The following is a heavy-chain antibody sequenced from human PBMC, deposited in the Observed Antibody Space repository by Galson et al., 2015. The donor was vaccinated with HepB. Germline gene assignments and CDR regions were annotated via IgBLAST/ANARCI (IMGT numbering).Heavy chain of an antibody. D-gene: IGHD3-22*01. Sequence: SVKVSCKASGYTFTGYYMHWVRQAPGQGLEWMGRINPNSGGTNYAQKFQGRVTMTRDTSISTAYMELSRLRSDVTAVYYCAREFPQDYYDSGGPSNYWGQGTLVTVSS. CDR3: AREFPQDYYDSGGPSNY. V-gene: IGHV1-2*06. CDR1: GYTFTGYY. CDR2: INPNSGGT. J-gene: IGHJ4*02.